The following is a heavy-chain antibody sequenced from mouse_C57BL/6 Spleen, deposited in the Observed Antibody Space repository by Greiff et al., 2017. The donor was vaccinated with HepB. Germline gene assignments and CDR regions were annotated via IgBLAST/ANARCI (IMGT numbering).Heavy chain of an antibody. CDR3: ARSLYYYGSSSDY. Sequence: QVTLKVSGPELVKPGASVKISCKASGYAFSSSWMNWVKQRPGKGLEWIGRIYPGDGDTNYNGKFKGKATLTADKSSSTAYMQLSSLTSEDSAVYFCARSLYYYGSSSDYWGQGTTLTVSS. V-gene: IGHV1-82*01. J-gene: IGHJ2*01. D-gene: IGHD1-1*01. CDR2: IYPGDGDT. CDR1: GYAFSSSW.